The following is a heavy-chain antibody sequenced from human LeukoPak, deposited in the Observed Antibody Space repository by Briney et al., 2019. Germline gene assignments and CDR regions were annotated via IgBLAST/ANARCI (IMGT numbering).Heavy chain of an antibody. CDR1: GFTFSSYG. J-gene: IGHJ6*03. CDR3: AKASRSDDYYYFYYMDV. V-gene: IGHV3-30*02. Sequence: GGSLRLSCAASGFTFSSYGMHWVRQAPGKGLEWVAFIRYDGTNKYYADSVKGRFTISRDNSKNTLYLQMNSLRAEDTAVYYCAKASRSDDYYYFYYMDVWGKGTTVTISS. CDR2: IRYDGTNK.